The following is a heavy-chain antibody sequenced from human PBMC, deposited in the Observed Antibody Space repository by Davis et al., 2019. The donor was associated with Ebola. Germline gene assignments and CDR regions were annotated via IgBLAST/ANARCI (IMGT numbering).Heavy chain of an antibody. CDR2: ISYDGSNK. V-gene: IGHV3-30-3*01. Sequence: GGSLRLSCAASGFTFSSYAMHWVRQAPGKGLEWVAVISYDGSNKYYADSVKGRFTISRDNSKNTLYLQMNSLRAEDTAVYYCARDMITFGGVIVITLGFDYWGQGTLVTVSS. D-gene: IGHD3-16*02. CDR3: ARDMITFGGVIVITLGFDY. CDR1: GFTFSSYA. J-gene: IGHJ4*02.